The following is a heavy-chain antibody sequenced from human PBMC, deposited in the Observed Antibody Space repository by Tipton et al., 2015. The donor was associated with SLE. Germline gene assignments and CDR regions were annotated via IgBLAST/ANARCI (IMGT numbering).Heavy chain of an antibody. CDR2: ISYGGTT. CDR1: GDSITSNNYY. D-gene: IGHD3-10*01. V-gene: IGHV4-31*01. CDR3: ARGRLWLDY. J-gene: IGHJ4*02. Sequence: TLSLTCTVSGDSITSNNYYWSWIRQHPGKGLEWIGYISYGGTTYYNPSLNSAVTISLDTSMNRFSLELDSVTAADTAVYYCARGRLWLDYRGQGTLVTVSS.